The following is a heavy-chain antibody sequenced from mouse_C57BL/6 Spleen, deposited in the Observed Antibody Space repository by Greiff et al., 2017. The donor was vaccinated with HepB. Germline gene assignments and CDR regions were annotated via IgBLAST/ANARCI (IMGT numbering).Heavy chain of an antibody. CDR1: GYSITSGYY. Sequence: EVQLVESGPGLVKPSQSLSLTCSVTGYSITSGYYWNWIRQFPGNKLEWMGYISYDGSNNYNPSLKNRISITRDTSKNQFFLKLNSVTTEDTATYYCARAEAIYYGNYPYFDYWGQGTTLTVSS. D-gene: IGHD2-1*01. CDR3: ARAEAIYYGNYPYFDY. J-gene: IGHJ2*01. V-gene: IGHV3-6*01. CDR2: ISYDGSN.